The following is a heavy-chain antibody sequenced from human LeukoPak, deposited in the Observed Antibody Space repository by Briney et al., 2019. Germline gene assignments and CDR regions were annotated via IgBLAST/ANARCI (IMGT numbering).Heavy chain of an antibody. Sequence: GGALRLSCAASGFTFSTYKMHWVRQAPGKGLECVSYISSIGSVIYYADSVKGRCTISRDNAKNSLYLQMNSLRVEDTAVYYCAREITVAAACTFDYWGQGTLVTVSS. CDR2: ISSIGSVI. D-gene: IGHD6-13*01. J-gene: IGHJ4*02. CDR1: GFTFSTYK. V-gene: IGHV3-48*03. CDR3: AREITVAAACTFDY.